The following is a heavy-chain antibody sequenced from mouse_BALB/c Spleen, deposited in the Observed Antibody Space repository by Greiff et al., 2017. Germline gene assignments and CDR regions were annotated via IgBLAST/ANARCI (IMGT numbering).Heavy chain of an antibody. Sequence: EVKLVESGPELEKPGASVKISCKASGYSFTGYNMNWVKQSNGKSREWIGNIDPYYGGTSYNQKFKGKATLTVDKSSSTAYMQRKSLTSEDSAVYYCARDGGNYDFDYWGQGTTLTVSS. J-gene: IGHJ2*01. CDR1: GYSFTGYN. CDR2: IDPYYGGT. V-gene: IGHV1-39*01. CDR3: ARDGGNYDFDY. D-gene: IGHD2-1*01.